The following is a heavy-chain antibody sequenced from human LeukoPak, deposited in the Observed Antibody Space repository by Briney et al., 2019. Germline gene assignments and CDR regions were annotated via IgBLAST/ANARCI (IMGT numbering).Heavy chain of an antibody. V-gene: IGHV1-18*01. Sequence: ASVKVSCKASGYIFNQYGIGWVRQAPGQGLEWMGWISAYTGHTRYGQKFRGRVTMTTDTSTSTVYMELTSLRSDDTAVYYCARSSGTLEAFDIWGQGTMVTVSS. CDR2: ISAYTGHT. CDR3: ARSSGTLEAFDI. CDR1: GYIFNQYG. D-gene: IGHD6-6*01. J-gene: IGHJ3*02.